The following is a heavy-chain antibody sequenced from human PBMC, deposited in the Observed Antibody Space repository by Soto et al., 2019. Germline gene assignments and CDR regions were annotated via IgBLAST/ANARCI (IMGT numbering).Heavy chain of an antibody. CDR2: IYYSGST. Sequence: SETLSLTCTVSGGSISSYYWSWIRQPPGKGLEWIGYIYYSGSTNYNPSLKSRVTISVDTSKNQFSLKLSSVTAADTAVYYCARSVANMITFGGVIVIHEWNYAFDTWGQGTMVTVSS. V-gene: IGHV4-59*01. J-gene: IGHJ3*02. D-gene: IGHD3-16*02. CDR1: GGSISSYY. CDR3: ARSVANMITFGGVIVIHEWNYAFDT.